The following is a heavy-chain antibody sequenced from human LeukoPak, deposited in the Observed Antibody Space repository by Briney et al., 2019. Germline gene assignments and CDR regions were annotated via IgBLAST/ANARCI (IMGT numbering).Heavy chain of an antibody. V-gene: IGHV3-7*03. CDR2: IKQDGSET. J-gene: IGHJ4*02. Sequence: GGSLRLSCAASGFTFNTYTMNWVRQAPGKGLEWVANIKQDGSETSYVTSVRGRFTISRDNAKNSLYLQMNNLRVEDTAVYFCAREEVKSFDNWGQGTLVTVSS. CDR1: GFTFNTYT. CDR3: AREEVKSFDN.